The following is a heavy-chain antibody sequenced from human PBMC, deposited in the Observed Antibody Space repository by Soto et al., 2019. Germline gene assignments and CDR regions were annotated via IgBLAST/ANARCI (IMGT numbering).Heavy chain of an antibody. CDR2: INGGTGQT. J-gene: IGHJ6*02. CDR3: ARGKGMEENYYYGLDI. Sequence: GASVKVSCKASGCTFTTHAMHWVRQAPGQSLEWMGWINGGTGQTKHSQRFQGRVNITRDTSASTTYMELSSLRSEDTAVYYCARGKGMEENYYYGLDIWGQGTTVTVSS. CDR1: GCTFTTHA. D-gene: IGHD1-1*01. V-gene: IGHV1-3*01.